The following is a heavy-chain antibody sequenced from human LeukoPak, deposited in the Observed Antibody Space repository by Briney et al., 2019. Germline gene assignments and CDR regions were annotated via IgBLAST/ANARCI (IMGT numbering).Heavy chain of an antibody. Sequence: ASVKVSCKASGYTFTSYGISWVRQAPGQGLEWMGWISAYNGNTNYAQKLQGRVTMTTDTSTSTAYMELRSLRSDDTAVYYCARDIPSIAVAGPLNYYYYGMDVWGQGTTVTVSS. CDR2: ISAYNGNT. CDR1: GYTFTSYG. V-gene: IGHV1-18*01. D-gene: IGHD6-19*01. CDR3: ARDIPSIAVAGPLNYYYYGMDV. J-gene: IGHJ6*02.